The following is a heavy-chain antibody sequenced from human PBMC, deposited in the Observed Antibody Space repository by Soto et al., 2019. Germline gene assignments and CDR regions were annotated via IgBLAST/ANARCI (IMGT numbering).Heavy chain of an antibody. Sequence: QITLKESGPPLVKPTQTLTLTCTFSGFSLSTSGVGVGWIRQPPGKALEWLALIYWDDDKRYSPSLKSRLTITQDTSKNQVVLTLTNMDPVDTATYYCAHFTYDSSGWGSWGQGTLVTVSS. D-gene: IGHD3-22*01. J-gene: IGHJ5*02. CDR1: GFSLSTSGVG. CDR2: IYWDDDK. V-gene: IGHV2-5*02. CDR3: AHFTYDSSGWGS.